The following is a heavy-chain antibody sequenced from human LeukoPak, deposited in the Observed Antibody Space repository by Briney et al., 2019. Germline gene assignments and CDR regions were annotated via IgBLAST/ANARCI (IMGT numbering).Heavy chain of an antibody. CDR1: GYTFTSYG. J-gene: IGHJ6*03. V-gene: IGHV1-18*01. CDR3: ARAWYSYYYYMDV. D-gene: IGHD1-26*01. Sequence: ASVKVSCKASGYTFTSYGISWVRQAPGQGLEWMGWISAYNGNTNYAQKLQGRVTMTTDTSTSTAYTELRSLRSDDTAVYYCARAWYSYYYYMDVWGKGTTVTVSS. CDR2: ISAYNGNT.